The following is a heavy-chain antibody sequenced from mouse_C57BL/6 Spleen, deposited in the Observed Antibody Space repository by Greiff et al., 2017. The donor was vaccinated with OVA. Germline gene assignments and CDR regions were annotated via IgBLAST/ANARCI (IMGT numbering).Heavy chain of an antibody. V-gene: IGHV1-80*01. CDR3: ARDYGSSYWYFDV. CDR1: GYAFSSYW. CDR2: IYPGDGDT. J-gene: IGHJ1*03. Sequence: VQLQQSGAELVKPGASMKISCKASGYAFSSYWMNWVKQRPGTGLEWIGQIYPGDGDTNYNGKFKGKATLTADKSSSTAYMQLSSLTSEDSAVYFCARDYGSSYWYFDVWGTGTTVTVSS. D-gene: IGHD1-1*01.